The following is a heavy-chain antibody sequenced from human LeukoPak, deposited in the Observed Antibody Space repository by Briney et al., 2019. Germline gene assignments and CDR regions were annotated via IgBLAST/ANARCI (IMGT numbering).Heavy chain of an antibody. J-gene: IGHJ6*03. CDR2: FYTSEAT. V-gene: IGHV4-4*07. CDR3: AREALIEGFYYYMDV. Sequence: SETLSLTCTVSGDSISNYYWSWVRQPAGQGQEWIGRFYTSEATNYNPSLKSRVTMSVDASKNQFSLRLRSVTAADTAVYYCAREALIEGFYYYMDVWGKGTTVTVSS. CDR1: GDSISNYY. D-gene: IGHD2/OR15-2a*01.